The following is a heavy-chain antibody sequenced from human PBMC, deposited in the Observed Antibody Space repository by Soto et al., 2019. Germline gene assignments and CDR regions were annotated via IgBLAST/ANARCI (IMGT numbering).Heavy chain of an antibody. CDR1: GGSISSGGYY. CDR2: IYYSGST. J-gene: IGHJ5*02. Sequence: QVQLQESGPGLVKPSQTLSLTCTVSGGSISSGGYYWSWIRQHPGKGLEWIGYIYYSGSTYYNPSLKSRVTMSVDTSKNQFSLKLSSVTAADTAVYYCARDHLSHSHNWFDPWGQGTLVTVSS. D-gene: IGHD5-18*01. V-gene: IGHV4-31*03. CDR3: ARDHLSHSHNWFDP.